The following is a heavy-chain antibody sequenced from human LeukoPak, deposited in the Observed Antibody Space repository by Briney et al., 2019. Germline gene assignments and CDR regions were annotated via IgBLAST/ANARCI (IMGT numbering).Heavy chain of an antibody. V-gene: IGHV1-69*01. J-gene: IGHJ4*02. Sequence: SVKVSCKASGGTFSSYAISWVRQAPGHGLEWMGGIIPIFGTANYAQKFQGRVTITADESTSTAYMELSSLRSEDTAVYYCARGNPNYDILTGFDYWGQGTLVTVSS. D-gene: IGHD3-9*01. CDR3: ARGNPNYDILTGFDY. CDR1: GGTFSSYA. CDR2: IIPIFGTA.